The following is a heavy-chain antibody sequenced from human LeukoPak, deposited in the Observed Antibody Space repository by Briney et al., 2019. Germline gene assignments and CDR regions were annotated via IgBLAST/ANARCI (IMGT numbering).Heavy chain of an antibody. CDR1: DFSFITYA. CDR3: ARDSSMLRGPLVIYYFDF. CDR2: ITGRGDAT. V-gene: IGHV3-23*01. Sequence: PGGSLRLSCAGSDFSFITYAMSWVRQAPGKGLEWVSTITGRGDATYYADSVKGRFTISRDNSKNTLYLQMNSLRADDTAVYYCARDSSMLRGPLVIYYFDFWGQGTLVIVSS. D-gene: IGHD3-10*01. J-gene: IGHJ4*02.